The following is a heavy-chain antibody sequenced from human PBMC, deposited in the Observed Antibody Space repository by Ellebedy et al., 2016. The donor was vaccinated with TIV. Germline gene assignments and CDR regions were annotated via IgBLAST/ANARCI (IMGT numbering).Heavy chain of an antibody. D-gene: IGHD1-26*01. Sequence: GESLKISXKGSGYSFTSYWISWVRQMPGKGLEWMGRIDPSDSYTNYSPSFQGHVTISADKSISTAYLQWSSLKASDTAMYYCASGDEVGATGDYWGQGTLVTVSS. V-gene: IGHV5-10-1*01. J-gene: IGHJ4*02. CDR1: GYSFTSYW. CDR3: ASGDEVGATGDY. CDR2: IDPSDSYT.